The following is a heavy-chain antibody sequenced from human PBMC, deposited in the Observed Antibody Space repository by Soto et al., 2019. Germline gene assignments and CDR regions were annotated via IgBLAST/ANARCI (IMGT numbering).Heavy chain of an antibody. CDR2: IYYKSKWYN. J-gene: IGHJ5*02. D-gene: IGHD6-13*01. Sequence: SQTLSLTCTISGGSVSSNSAAWNWIRQSPSRGLEWLGRIYYKSKWYNDYAESVKSRITINPDTSKNQFSLQLNSVTPEDTAVYYCARVAYSIPPAWGQGTLVTVSS. CDR1: GGSVSSNSAA. V-gene: IGHV6-1*01. CDR3: ARVAYSIPPA.